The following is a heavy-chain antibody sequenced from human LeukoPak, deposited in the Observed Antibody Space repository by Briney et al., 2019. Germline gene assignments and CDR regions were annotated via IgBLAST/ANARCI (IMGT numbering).Heavy chain of an antibody. CDR3: ARDRSVGATQPFDY. CDR2: IYTSGST. D-gene: IGHD1-26*01. V-gene: IGHV4-4*07. J-gene: IGHJ4*02. CDR1: GGSISSYY. Sequence: SETLSLTCTVSGGSISSYYWSWIRQPAGKGLEWIGRIYTSGSTNYNPSLKSRVTMSVDTSKNQFSLKLSSVTAADTAVYYCARDRSVGATQPFDYWGQGTLVTVSS.